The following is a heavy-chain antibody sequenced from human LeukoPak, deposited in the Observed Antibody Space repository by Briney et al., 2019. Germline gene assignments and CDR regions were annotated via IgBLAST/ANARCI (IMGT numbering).Heavy chain of an antibody. CDR1: GFTFSSYA. J-gene: IGHJ4*02. D-gene: IGHD5-18*01. CDR2: ISYDGSNK. CDR3: ARDLLWIQLLYYFDY. Sequence: GGSPRLSCSASGFTFSSYAMHWVRQAPGKGLEWVAVISYDGSNKYYADSVKGRFTISRDNSKNTLYLQMNSLRAEDTAVYYCARDLLWIQLLYYFDYWGQGTLVTVSS. V-gene: IGHV3-30-3*01.